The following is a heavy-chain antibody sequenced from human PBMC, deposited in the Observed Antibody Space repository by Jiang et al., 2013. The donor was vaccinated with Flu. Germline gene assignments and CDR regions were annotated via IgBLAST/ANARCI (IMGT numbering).Heavy chain of an antibody. Sequence: LLKPSETLSLTCAVYGGSFRGYYWSWIRQPPGKGLEWIGEINHSGSTNYNPSLKSRVTISVDTSKNQFSLKLSSVTAADTAVYFCRQNTLANIAAPGTLIDYWGQGPLVTVSS. V-gene: IGHV4-34*01. CDR1: GGSFRGYY. CDR3: RQNTLANIAAPGTLIDY. D-gene: IGHD6-13*01. J-gene: IGHJ4*02. CDR2: INHSGST.